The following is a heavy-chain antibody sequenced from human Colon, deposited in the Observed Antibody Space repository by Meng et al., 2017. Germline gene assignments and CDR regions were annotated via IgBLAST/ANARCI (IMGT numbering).Heavy chain of an antibody. CDR3: AKKTVGSGYQPYDS. Sequence: GGSLRLSCAASGFTLSNCAMSWVRQAPGQGLEWVSTINIHDYFTNYADSVRGRFTISRDNSKNSLYLQMDSLRAEDTAVYYCAKKTVGSGYQPYDSWGQGTLVTVSS. CDR2: INIHDYFT. V-gene: IGHV3-23*01. CDR1: GFTLSNCA. D-gene: IGHD3-22*01. J-gene: IGHJ4*02.